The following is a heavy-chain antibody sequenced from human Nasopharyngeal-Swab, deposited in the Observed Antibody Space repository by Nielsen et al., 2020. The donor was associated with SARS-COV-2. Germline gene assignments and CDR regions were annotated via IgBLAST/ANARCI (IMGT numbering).Heavy chain of an antibody. D-gene: IGHD4-17*01. CDR1: GYIFTDYY. CDR3: ARALSARTTFNCLGP. CDR2: IDPNTGGT. Sequence: ASVKVSCKTSGYIFTDYYIHWVRQAPGQGLEWMGRIDPNTGGTSSAQIFQGRVTMTRDTSISTVYIEVTSLTSDDTAAYYCARALSARTTFNCLGPWGQGTLVTVSS. J-gene: IGHJ5*02. V-gene: IGHV1-2*06.